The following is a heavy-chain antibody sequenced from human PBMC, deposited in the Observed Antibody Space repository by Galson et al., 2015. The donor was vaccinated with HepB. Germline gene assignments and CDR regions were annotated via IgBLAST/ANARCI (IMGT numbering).Heavy chain of an antibody. CDR2: ISAYNGNT. CDR3: ARVIAVAGRLRGLNDY. CDR1: GYTFTSYG. J-gene: IGHJ4*02. Sequence: SVKVSCRASGYTFTSYGISWVRQAPGQGLEWMGWISAYNGNTNYAQKLQGRVTMTTDTSTSTAYMELRSLRSDDTAVYYCARVIAVAGRLRGLNDYWGQGTLVTVSS. V-gene: IGHV1-18*04. D-gene: IGHD6-19*01.